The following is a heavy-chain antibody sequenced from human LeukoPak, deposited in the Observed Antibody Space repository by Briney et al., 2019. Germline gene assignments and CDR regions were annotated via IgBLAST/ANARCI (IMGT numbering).Heavy chain of an antibody. CDR1: GGSISSSSYY. CDR3: ASQHSSGARLEY. Sequence: SETLSLTCTASGGSISSSSYYWGWIRQPPGKGLEWIGSIYYSGSTYYNPSLKSRVTISVDTSKNQFSLKLSSVTAADTAVYYCASQHSSGARLEYWGQGTLVTVSS. D-gene: IGHD6-19*01. V-gene: IGHV4-39*07. J-gene: IGHJ4*02. CDR2: IYYSGST.